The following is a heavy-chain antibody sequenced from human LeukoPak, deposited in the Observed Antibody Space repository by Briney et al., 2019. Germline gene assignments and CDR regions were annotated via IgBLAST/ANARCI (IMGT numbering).Heavy chain of an antibody. D-gene: IGHD6-19*01. Sequence: SETLSPTWAVYGGSFSGYYWSWIRQPPGKGLEWIGEINHSGSTNYNPSLKSRVTISVDTSKNQFSLKLSSVTAADTAVYYCASGIAVAAFWDYWGQGTLVTVSS. CDR2: INHSGST. CDR3: ASGIAVAAFWDY. CDR1: GGSFSGYY. V-gene: IGHV4-34*01. J-gene: IGHJ4*02.